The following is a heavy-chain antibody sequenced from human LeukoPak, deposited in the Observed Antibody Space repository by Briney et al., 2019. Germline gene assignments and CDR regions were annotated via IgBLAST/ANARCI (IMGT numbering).Heavy chain of an antibody. CDR3: AKDHCSSTSCYVAYYYFDY. Sequence: PGGSLRLSCAASGFTFSSYAMSWVRQAPGKGLEWVSAISGSGGSTYYADSVKGRFTIPRDNSKNTLYLQMNSLRAEDTAVYYCAKDHCSSTSCYVAYYYFDYWGQGTLVTVSS. CDR2: ISGSGGST. D-gene: IGHD2-2*01. J-gene: IGHJ4*02. CDR1: GFTFSSYA. V-gene: IGHV3-23*01.